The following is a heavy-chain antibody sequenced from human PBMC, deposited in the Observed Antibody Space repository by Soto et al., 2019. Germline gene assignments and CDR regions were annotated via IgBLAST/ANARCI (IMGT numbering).Heavy chain of an antibody. CDR1: GYTLTELS. Sequence: GASVKVSCKVSGYTLTELSMHWVRQAPGKGLEWMGGFDPEDGETIYAQKFQGRVTMTEDTSTDTAYMELSSLRSEDTAVYYCATRPMYSGSPEAFDIWGRGTMVTVSS. D-gene: IGHD1-26*01. CDR2: FDPEDGET. CDR3: ATRPMYSGSPEAFDI. V-gene: IGHV1-24*01. J-gene: IGHJ3*02.